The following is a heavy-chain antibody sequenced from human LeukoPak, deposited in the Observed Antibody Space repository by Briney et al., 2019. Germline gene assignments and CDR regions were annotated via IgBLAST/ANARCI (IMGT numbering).Heavy chain of an antibody. D-gene: IGHD2-2*01. J-gene: IGHJ4*02. CDR2: IYYSGSA. Sequence: SQTLSLTCTVSGGSLSSGDYYWRWPRQPPGKGLEWIGYIYYSGSAYYNPSLKSRLTISVDTSKNQFSLTLSSVTAADTAVYYCARDFSSTSCIDYWGQGTLVTVSS. CDR3: ARDFSSTSCIDY. V-gene: IGHV4-30-4*08. CDR1: GGSLSSGDYY.